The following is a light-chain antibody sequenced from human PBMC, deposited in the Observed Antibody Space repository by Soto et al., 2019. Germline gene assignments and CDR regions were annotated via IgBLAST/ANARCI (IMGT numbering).Light chain of an antibody. Sequence: QSALTQPRSVSGSPGQSVTISCTGTSSDIGGYTYVSWYQQHPGKAPKVIIYDVSERPSGVPDRFSGSKSGNTASLTISGLQPEDEADYYCCSFAGPQSFEVFGEGTKVPS. CDR3: CSFAGPQSFEV. CDR2: DVS. J-gene: IGLJ1*01. CDR1: SSDIGGYTY. V-gene: IGLV2-11*01.